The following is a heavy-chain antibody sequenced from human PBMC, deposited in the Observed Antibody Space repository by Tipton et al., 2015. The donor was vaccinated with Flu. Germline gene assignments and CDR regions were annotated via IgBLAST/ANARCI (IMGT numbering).Heavy chain of an antibody. Sequence: TLSLTCTVSGGSISSYYWSWIRQPAGKGLEWIGRIYTSGSTNYNPSLKSRVTMSVDTSKNQFSLKLSSVTAADTAVYYCARRLGSSWYNYYYGMDVWGQGTTVTVSS. CDR2: IYTSGST. J-gene: IGHJ6*02. CDR3: ARRLGSSWYNYYYGMDV. D-gene: IGHD6-13*01. CDR1: GGSISSYY. V-gene: IGHV4-4*07.